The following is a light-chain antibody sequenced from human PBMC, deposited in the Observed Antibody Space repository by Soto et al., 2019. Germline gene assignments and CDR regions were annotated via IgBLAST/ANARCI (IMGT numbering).Light chain of an antibody. CDR1: QSIATY. Sequence: DIQMTQSPSSLSASVGDRVSITCRASQSIATYLNWYQQRPGKAPELLIFASYSLESGVPSRFSGSGSGTDFTLTISSLQPEDFATFYCQQSYSVPYTFGQGTKLEIK. J-gene: IGKJ2*01. V-gene: IGKV1-39*01. CDR3: QQSYSVPYT. CDR2: ASY.